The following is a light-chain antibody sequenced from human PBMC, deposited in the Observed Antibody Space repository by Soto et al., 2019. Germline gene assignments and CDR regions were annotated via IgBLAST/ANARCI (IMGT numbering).Light chain of an antibody. J-gene: IGKJ1*01. CDR2: GAS. CDR1: QSVSSSY. CDR3: QQYGSSPRT. V-gene: IGKV3-20*01. Sequence: EIVLTQSPGTLSLSPGERATLSCRASQSVSSSYLAWYQQKPGQAPRLLIYGASSRATGIADRFSGSGSGTDFTLTISRLEPEDCAVYYCQQYGSSPRTFGQGTKVEIK.